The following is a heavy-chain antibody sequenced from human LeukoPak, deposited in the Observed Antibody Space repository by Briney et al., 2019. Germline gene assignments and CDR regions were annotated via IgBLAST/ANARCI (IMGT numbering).Heavy chain of an antibody. V-gene: IGHV4-30-2*01. Sequence: SQTLSLTCAASGGSISSGGYSWSWIRQPPGKGLEWIVYIYRSGDTYYNPSLNSRITISVDRSKNQFSLKLSSVTAADTAVYYCARDNDRANCFDYWGQGTLVTVSS. CDR1: GGSISSGGYS. D-gene: IGHD3-9*01. CDR3: ARDNDRANCFDY. J-gene: IGHJ4*02. CDR2: IYRSGDT.